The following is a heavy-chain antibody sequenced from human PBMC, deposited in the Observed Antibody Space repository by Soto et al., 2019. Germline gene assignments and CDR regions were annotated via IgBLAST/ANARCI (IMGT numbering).Heavy chain of an antibody. V-gene: IGHV1-18*01. J-gene: IGHJ5*02. CDR2: INVYNGNT. CDR3: ARGVGSGSYYNQYNWFDP. Sequence: QVQLVQSGGEVKKPGASVKVSCKASGYTFTNYGISWVRQAPGQGLEWMGWINVYNGNTKYAQKVQGRVTMTTDTSTSTDYTELRSLRSDDTAVYYCARGVGSGSYYNQYNWFDPWGQGTLVTVAS. CDR1: GYTFTNYG. D-gene: IGHD3-10*01.